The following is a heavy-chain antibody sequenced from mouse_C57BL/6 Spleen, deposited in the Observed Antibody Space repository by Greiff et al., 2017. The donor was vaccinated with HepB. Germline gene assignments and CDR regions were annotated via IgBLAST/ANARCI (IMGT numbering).Heavy chain of an antibody. V-gene: IGHV1-55*01. Sequence: VQLQQPGAELVKPGASVKMSCKASGYTFTSYWITWVKQRPGQGLEWIGDIYPGSGSTNYNEKFKSKATLTVDKSSSTAYMQLSSLTSEDSAVYYCASKENYAMDYWGQGTSVTVSS. CDR1: GYTFTSYW. CDR2: IYPGSGST. CDR3: ASKENYAMDY. J-gene: IGHJ4*01.